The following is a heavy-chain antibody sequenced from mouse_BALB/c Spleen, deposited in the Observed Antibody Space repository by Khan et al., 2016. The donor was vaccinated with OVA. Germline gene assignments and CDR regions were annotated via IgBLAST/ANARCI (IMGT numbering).Heavy chain of an antibody. D-gene: IGHD4-1*01. J-gene: IGHJ3*01. CDR1: GFSLTDYG. Sequence: QMQLEESGPGLVAPSQSLSITCTVSGFSLTDYGVNWVRQPPGKGLEWLGVIWGDGSTDYKSGLKSRLTISKDNSKSQVFLKMNSLQTDDTARYYCARDGRGSAWFAYWGQGTLVTVSA. CDR3: ARDGRGSAWFAY. CDR2: IWGDGST. V-gene: IGHV2-6-7*01.